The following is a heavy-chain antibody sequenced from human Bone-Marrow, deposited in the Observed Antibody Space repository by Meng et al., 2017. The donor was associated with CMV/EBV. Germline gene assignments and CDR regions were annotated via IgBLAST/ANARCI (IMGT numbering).Heavy chain of an antibody. CDR3: ARPKYSTSSPFDV. Sequence: SETLSLTCDVYGGSFSGYYWSWIRQPPGKGLEWIGEINHRGSTNYNPSLKSRVAISIDTSKNQFSLKLRSLTAADTAVYYCARPKYSTSSPFDVWGRGTLVTVSS. CDR2: INHRGST. J-gene: IGHJ4*02. V-gene: IGHV4-34*01. D-gene: IGHD6-6*01. CDR1: GGSFSGYY.